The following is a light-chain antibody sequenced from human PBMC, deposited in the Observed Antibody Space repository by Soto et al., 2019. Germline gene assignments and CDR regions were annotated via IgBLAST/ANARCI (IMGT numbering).Light chain of an antibody. CDR1: QSVSSTY. V-gene: IGKV3-20*01. J-gene: IGKJ2*01. Sequence: EVVLMQSPGTLSLSPGQRATLSCRASQSVSSTYLSWYQQKPGQAPRLLISDASTRATGIPDRFSGSGSGTDFTLTINGLEPEDSAVYYCQQCGGAPYTFGQGTKLEIK. CDR3: QQCGGAPYT. CDR2: DAS.